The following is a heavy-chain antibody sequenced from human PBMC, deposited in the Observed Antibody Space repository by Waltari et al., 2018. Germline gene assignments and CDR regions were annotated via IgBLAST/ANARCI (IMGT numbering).Heavy chain of an antibody. D-gene: IGHD5-12*01. Sequence: EIQVVESGGGLVQPGGSLRLSCAASGFTFSSYWMSWVRQAPGKGLDWVANMKQDGRAKFYLDAGKGRFTISRDNAKNTLYLQRNSLRAEDTALYYCARAVDVADYWGQGTLVTVSS. J-gene: IGHJ4*02. CDR3: ARAVDVADY. CDR2: MKQDGRAK. CDR1: GFTFSSYW. V-gene: IGHV3-7*01.